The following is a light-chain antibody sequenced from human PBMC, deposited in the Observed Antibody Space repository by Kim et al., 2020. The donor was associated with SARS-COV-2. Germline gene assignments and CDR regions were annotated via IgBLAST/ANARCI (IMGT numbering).Light chain of an antibody. J-gene: IGLJ3*02. CDR1: RSDIGSYNR. CDR3: SSYTSSITVV. V-gene: IGLV2-14*04. CDR2: DVS. Sequence: GQSMTISCTGTRSDIGSYNRVSWYQQPPGKAPKLMIYDVSNRPSGVSNRFSGSKSGNTASLTISGLQAEDEADYYCSSYTSSITVVFGGGTKVTVL.